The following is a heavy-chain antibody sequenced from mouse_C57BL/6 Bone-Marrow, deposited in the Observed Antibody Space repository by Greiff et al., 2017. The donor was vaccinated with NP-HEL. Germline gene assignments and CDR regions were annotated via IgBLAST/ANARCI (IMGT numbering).Heavy chain of an antibody. CDR2: IRNKANGYTT. V-gene: IGHV7-3*01. CDR1: GFTFTDYH. J-gene: IGHJ3*01. Sequence: EVMLVESGGGLVQPGGSLSLSCAASGFTFTDYHMSWVRQPPGKALEWLGFIRNKANGYTTEYSASGKGRFTISRDNSQSILYLQMNALRAEDSATYYCARSHGNDVWFAYWGQGTLVTVSA. D-gene: IGHD2-2*01. CDR3: ARSHGNDVWFAY.